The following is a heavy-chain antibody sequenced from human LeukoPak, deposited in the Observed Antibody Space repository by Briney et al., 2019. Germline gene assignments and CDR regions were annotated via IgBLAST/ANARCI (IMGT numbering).Heavy chain of an antibody. J-gene: IGHJ4*02. CDR3: ARDVSEGATGPIGYFDY. Sequence: GASVKVSCKASGGTFSSYAISWVRQAPGQGLEWMGRIIPILGIANYAQKFQGRVTITADKSTSTAYMELSSLRSEDTAVYYCARDVSEGATGPIGYFDYWGQGTLVTVSS. D-gene: IGHD5-12*01. V-gene: IGHV1-69*04. CDR1: GGTFSSYA. CDR2: IIPILGIA.